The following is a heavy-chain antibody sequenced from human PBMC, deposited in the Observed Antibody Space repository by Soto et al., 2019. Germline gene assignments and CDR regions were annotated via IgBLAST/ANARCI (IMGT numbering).Heavy chain of an antibody. CDR2: ISKDGNVK. D-gene: IGHD7-27*01. J-gene: IGHJ4*02. CDR3: TGEVASGY. V-gene: IGHV3-30*03. Sequence: QVQLVESGGGVVQPGRSLRLSCAASGFTFSSYGMHWVRQAPGKGLEWVAVISKDGNVKYYAESVKGRFTISRDNSQNTWYLQMGSLGAEETAAYYCTGEVASGYWGQGTLFTVSS. CDR1: GFTFSSYG.